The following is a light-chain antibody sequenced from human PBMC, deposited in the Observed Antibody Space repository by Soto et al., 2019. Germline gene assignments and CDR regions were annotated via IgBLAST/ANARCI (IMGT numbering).Light chain of an antibody. CDR2: GAS. Sequence: EIVMTQSPATLSVSPGEGATLSCRASQSVSSSYLAWYQQKPGQAPRLLIYGASSRATGIPDRFSGSGSGTDFTLTICRLEPEDFAVYYCQQYGSSGTFGQGAKVDIK. J-gene: IGKJ1*01. V-gene: IGKV3-20*01. CDR1: QSVSSSY. CDR3: QQYGSSGT.